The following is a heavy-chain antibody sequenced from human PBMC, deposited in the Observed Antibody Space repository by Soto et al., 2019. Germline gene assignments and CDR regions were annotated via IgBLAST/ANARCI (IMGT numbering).Heavy chain of an antibody. D-gene: IGHD4-17*01. CDR3: ARDRYDYGDYAFGY. J-gene: IGHJ4*02. V-gene: IGHV4-59*01. CDR1: GGSISSYY. CDR2: IYYSGST. Sequence: SETLSLTCTVSGGSISSYYWSWIRQPPGKGLEWIGYIYYSGSTNYNPSLKSRVTISVDTSKNQFSLKLSSVTAADTAAYYCARDRYDYGDYAFGYWGQGTLVTVSS.